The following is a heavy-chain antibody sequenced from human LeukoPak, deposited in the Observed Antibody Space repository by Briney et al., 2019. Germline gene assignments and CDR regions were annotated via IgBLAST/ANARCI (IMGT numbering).Heavy chain of an antibody. CDR2: IYPGDSDT. CDR1: GYSFTSYW. D-gene: IGHD3-22*01. V-gene: IGHV5-51*01. Sequence: GESLKISCKGSGYSFTSYWIGWVRQMPGKGLERMGIIYPGDSDTRYSPSFQGQVTISADKSISTAYLQWSSLKASDTAMYYCAVLYDSSGYSFDIWGQGTMVTVSS. J-gene: IGHJ3*02. CDR3: AVLYDSSGYSFDI.